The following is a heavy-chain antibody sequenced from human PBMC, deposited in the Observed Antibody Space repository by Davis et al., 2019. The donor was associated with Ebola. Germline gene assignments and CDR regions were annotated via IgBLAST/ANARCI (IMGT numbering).Heavy chain of an antibody. D-gene: IGHD4-17*01. CDR1: GFNFGEYA. J-gene: IGHJ5*02. Sequence: GSLRLSCTASGFNFGEYALTWIRQPPGKGLEWIGEINHSGSTNYNPSLKSRVTISVDTSKNQFSLKLSSVTAADTAVYYCASGTPFYYGDYPGPGFDPWGQGTLVTVSS. V-gene: IGHV4-34*01. CDR3: ASGTPFYYGDYPGPGFDP. CDR2: INHSGST.